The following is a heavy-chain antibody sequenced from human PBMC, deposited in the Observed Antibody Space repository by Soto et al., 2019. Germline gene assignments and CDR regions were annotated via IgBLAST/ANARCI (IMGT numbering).Heavy chain of an antibody. V-gene: IGHV3-15*01. D-gene: IGHD3-9*01. CDR3: TTDLTYDILTGYILLFDY. CDR1: GFTFSRFG. Sequence: PGGSLRLSCAASGFTFSRFGMHWVRQAPGKGLEWVGRIKSKTDGGTTDYAAPVKGRFTISRDDSKNTLYLQMNSLKTEDTAVYYCTTDLTYDILTGYILLFDYWGQGTLVTVSS. CDR2: IKSKTDGGTT. J-gene: IGHJ4*02.